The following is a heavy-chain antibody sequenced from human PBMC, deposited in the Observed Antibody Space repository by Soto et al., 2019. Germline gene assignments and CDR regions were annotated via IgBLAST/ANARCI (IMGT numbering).Heavy chain of an antibody. CDR1: GFTFSSYS. CDR2: ISSSSSYI. D-gene: IGHD3-3*01. V-gene: IGHV3-21*01. Sequence: PGGSLRLSCAASGFTFSSYSMNWVRQAPGKGLEWVSSISSSSSYIYYADSVKGRFTISRDNAKNSLYLQMNSLRAEDTAVYYCARDLVTYYDFWSGYSFPEYWGQGTRVTVSS. J-gene: IGHJ4*02. CDR3: ARDLVTYYDFWSGYSFPEY.